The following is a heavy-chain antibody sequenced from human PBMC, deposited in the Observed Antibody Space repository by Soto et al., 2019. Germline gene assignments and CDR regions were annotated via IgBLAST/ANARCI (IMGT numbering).Heavy chain of an antibody. D-gene: IGHD2-15*01. CDR1: GGSISSYY. Sequence: SETLSLTCTVSGGSISSYYWSWIRQPPGKGLEWIGYIYYSGSTNYNPSLKSRVTISVDTSKNQFSLKLSSVAAADTAVYYCARMIVVVVAATPDAFDIWGQGTMVTVSS. CDR2: IYYSGST. J-gene: IGHJ3*02. V-gene: IGHV4-59*01. CDR3: ARMIVVVVAATPDAFDI.